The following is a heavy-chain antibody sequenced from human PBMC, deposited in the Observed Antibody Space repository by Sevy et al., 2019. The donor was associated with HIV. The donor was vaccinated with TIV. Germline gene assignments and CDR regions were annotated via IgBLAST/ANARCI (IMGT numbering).Heavy chain of an antibody. Sequence: GGSLRLSCAASGFTFSSYGMHWVRQAPGKGLEWVAVISYDGSNKYYADSVKGRFTISRDNSKNTLYLQMNSLRAEDTAVYYCASLIVDTAMVTNYYHYGMDVWGQGTTVTVSS. CDR2: ISYDGSNK. V-gene: IGHV3-30*03. D-gene: IGHD5-18*01. CDR1: GFTFSSYG. CDR3: ASLIVDTAMVTNYYHYGMDV. J-gene: IGHJ6*02.